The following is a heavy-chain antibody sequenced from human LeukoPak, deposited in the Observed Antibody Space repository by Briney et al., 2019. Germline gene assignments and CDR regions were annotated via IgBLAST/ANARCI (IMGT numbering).Heavy chain of an antibody. CDR2: IFYSGST. V-gene: IGHV4-39*07. CDR1: GGSISTSSYY. Sequence: SETLSLTCTVSGGSISTSSYYWGWVRQPPGKGLEWIGNIFYSGSTYYSPSLKSRVTISLDTSRNQFSLSLSAVTAADTAIYYCARDTRTAQGFDYWGQGILVTVSS. J-gene: IGHJ4*02. CDR3: ARDTRTAQGFDY. D-gene: IGHD2-15*01.